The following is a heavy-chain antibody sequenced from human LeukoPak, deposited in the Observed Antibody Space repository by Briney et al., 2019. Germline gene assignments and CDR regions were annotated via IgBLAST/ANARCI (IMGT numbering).Heavy chain of an antibody. Sequence: ASVKVSCKASGGTFSSYGISWVRQAPGQRLEWMEWISAYNGNTNYAQKLQGRVTMTTDTSTSAAYMELRSLRSDDTAVYYCARAPRSIWTGYYMDVWGKGTTVAVSS. D-gene: IGHD6-13*01. J-gene: IGHJ6*03. CDR3: ARAPRSIWTGYYMDV. CDR2: ISAYNGNT. V-gene: IGHV1-18*01. CDR1: GGTFSSYG.